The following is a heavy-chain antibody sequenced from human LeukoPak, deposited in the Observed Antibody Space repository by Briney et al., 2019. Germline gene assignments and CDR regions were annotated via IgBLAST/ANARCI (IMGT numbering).Heavy chain of an antibody. J-gene: IGHJ6*02. V-gene: IGHV3-23*01. Sequence: PGGSLRLSCAASGFTFSSYAMSWVRQAPGKGLEWVSAISGSGGSTYYADSVKGRFTISRDNSKNTLYLQMNSLRAEDTAVYYCAKRVAAAGNYCYYYGMDVWGQGTTVTVSS. CDR2: ISGSGGST. CDR1: GFTFSSYA. D-gene: IGHD6-13*01. CDR3: AKRVAAAGNYCYYYGMDV.